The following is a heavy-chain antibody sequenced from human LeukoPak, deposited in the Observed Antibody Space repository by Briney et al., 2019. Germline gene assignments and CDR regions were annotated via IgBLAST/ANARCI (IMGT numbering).Heavy chain of an antibody. Sequence: SETLSLTCAVYGGSFSGYYWSWIRQPPGKGLEWIGEINHSGSTNYNPSLKSRVTISVDTSKNQFSLKLSSVTAADTAVYYCARTGNGYYDYVWGSYRPPYYFDYWGRGTLVTVSS. V-gene: IGHV4-34*01. CDR2: INHSGST. CDR1: GGSFSGYY. J-gene: IGHJ4*02. CDR3: ARTGNGYYDYVWGSYRPPYYFDY. D-gene: IGHD3-16*02.